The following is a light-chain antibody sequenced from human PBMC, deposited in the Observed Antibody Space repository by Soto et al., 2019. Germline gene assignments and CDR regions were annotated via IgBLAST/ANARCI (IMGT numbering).Light chain of an antibody. CDR3: LQYGSSRT. Sequence: EIVLTQSPGTLSLSPGERATLSCRASQSVSSSYLAWYQQKPGQAPRLLIYGVSSRATGIPDRFSGSGSGTDFTLTISRLEPEDFAVYYCLQYGSSRTFGQGTKVDIK. CDR2: GVS. CDR1: QSVSSSY. J-gene: IGKJ1*01. V-gene: IGKV3-20*01.